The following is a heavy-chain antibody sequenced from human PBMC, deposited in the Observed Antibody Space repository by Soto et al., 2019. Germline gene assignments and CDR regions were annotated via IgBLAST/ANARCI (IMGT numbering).Heavy chain of an antibody. D-gene: IGHD4-17*01. V-gene: IGHV3-30*18. Sequence: GGSLRLSCAASGFTFSSYGMHWVRQAPGKGLEWVAVISYDGSNKYYADSVKGRFTISRDNSKNTLYLQMNSLRAEDTAVYYCANLMTTVTTNFDYWGQGTLVTVSS. CDR2: ISYDGSNK. CDR1: GFTFSSYG. J-gene: IGHJ4*02. CDR3: ANLMTTVTTNFDY.